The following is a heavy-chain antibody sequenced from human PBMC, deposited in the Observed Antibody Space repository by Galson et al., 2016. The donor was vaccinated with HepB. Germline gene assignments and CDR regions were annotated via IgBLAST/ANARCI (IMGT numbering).Heavy chain of an antibody. CDR3: VKPRSGGWYWFDL. V-gene: IGHV3-64D*06. Sequence: SLRLSCAASGFTFSTYAMHWVRQAPGKGLEYVSGISDNGANTYYAESVKGRFTISRDNSKNTLYLQMSSLRPEDSAVYYCVKPRSGGWYWFDLRGQGTMVTVSS. D-gene: IGHD6-19*01. CDR2: ISDNGANT. J-gene: IGHJ3*01. CDR1: GFTFSTYA.